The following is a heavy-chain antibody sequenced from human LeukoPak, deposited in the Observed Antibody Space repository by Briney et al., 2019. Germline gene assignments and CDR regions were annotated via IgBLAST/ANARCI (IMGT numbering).Heavy chain of an antibody. CDR3: ARIIAVASAYFDY. J-gene: IGHJ4*02. D-gene: IGHD6-19*01. CDR1: GGSISGYY. Sequence: SETLSLTCTVSGGSISGYYWNWVRQPPGKGLEWIGYIYYSGSTNYNPSLKSRVTISVDTSKNQFSLKLSSMTAADTAVYYCARIIAVASAYFDYWGQGTLVTVSS. V-gene: IGHV4-59*08. CDR2: IYYSGST.